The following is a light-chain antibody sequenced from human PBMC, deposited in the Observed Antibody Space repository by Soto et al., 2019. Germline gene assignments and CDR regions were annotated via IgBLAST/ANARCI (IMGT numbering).Light chain of an antibody. Sequence: EIVMTQSPATLSVSPGERATLSCRASQSVSSYLAWYQQKPGQAPRLLIYGASTRATCVPARFSGSGSGTEFTLPISSLQSEDFAVYYCQQCNDWPLITFGQGTRLEAK. V-gene: IGKV3-15*01. CDR1: QSVSSY. CDR2: GAS. J-gene: IGKJ5*01. CDR3: QQCNDWPLIT.